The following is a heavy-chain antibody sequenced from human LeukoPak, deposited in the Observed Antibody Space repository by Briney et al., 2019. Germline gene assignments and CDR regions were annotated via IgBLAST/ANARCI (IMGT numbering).Heavy chain of an antibody. CDR1: GFDFSSYS. D-gene: IGHD1-26*01. V-gene: IGHV3-21*01. Sequence: PGGSLRLSCAASGFDFSSYSMNWVRQAPGKGLEWVSSISSSSSYIYYADSVKGRFTISRDNAKNSLYLQMNSLRAEDTAVYYCARDGVGALDYWGQGTLVTVSS. CDR2: ISSSSSYI. CDR3: ARDGVGALDY. J-gene: IGHJ4*02.